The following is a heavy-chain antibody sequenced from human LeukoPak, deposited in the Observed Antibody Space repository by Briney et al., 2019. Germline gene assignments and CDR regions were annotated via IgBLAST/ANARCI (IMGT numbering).Heavy chain of an antibody. Sequence: SETLSLTCNVSGYSISSNEYYWSWIRQSAGKGLEWIGRIYTSGSTNYNPSLKSRVTISMDMPKNQFSLKLSSVTAADTAVYYCARDPWGITTEMWGQGTLVTVSS. CDR2: IYTSGST. D-gene: IGHD3-3*01. CDR1: GYSISSNEYY. V-gene: IGHV4-61*02. J-gene: IGHJ4*02. CDR3: ARDPWGITTEM.